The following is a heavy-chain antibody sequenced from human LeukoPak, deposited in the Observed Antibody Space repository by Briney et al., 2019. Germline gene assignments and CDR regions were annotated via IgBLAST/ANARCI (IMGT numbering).Heavy chain of an antibody. Sequence: QSGGSLRLSCATSGFNFRNYGIHWVRQPPGKGLEWVSSTSYDGTKEHHADSGRGRFTISRDSSKKTLYLQMNSLKVEDTAVYYCARDAYERDDYGDQLRDFMDVWGLGTMVTVSS. V-gene: IGHV3-30*03. CDR3: ARDAYERDDYGDQLRDFMDV. D-gene: IGHD4/OR15-4a*01. CDR1: GFNFRNYG. J-gene: IGHJ6*02. CDR2: TSYDGTKE.